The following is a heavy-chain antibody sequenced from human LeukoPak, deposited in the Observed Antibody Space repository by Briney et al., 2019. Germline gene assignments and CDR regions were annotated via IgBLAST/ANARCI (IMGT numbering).Heavy chain of an antibody. CDR1: GFTFSSYW. Sequence: GGSLRLSCAASGFTFSSYWMHWVRQAPGKGLVWVSRINSDGSSTSYADSVKGRFTISRDNAKNTLYLQMNSLRAEDTAVYYCARDQRGQKSYYYYGMDVWGQGTTVTVSS. V-gene: IGHV3-74*01. CDR3: ARDQRGQKSYYYYGMDV. J-gene: IGHJ6*02. D-gene: IGHD5-24*01. CDR2: INSDGSST.